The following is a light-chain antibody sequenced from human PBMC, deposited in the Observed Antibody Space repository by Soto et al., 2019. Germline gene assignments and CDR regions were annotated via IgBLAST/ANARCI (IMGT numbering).Light chain of an antibody. CDR3: LQYYSSPRT. CDR2: WAS. Sequence: DIVMTQSPDSLAVSLGERATINCKSSQSVLYSHNNKNYFAWYQQKPGQPPKLLIYWASTRESGVPDRFSGSGAGTDFTLTISSLQAEDVAVYYCLQYYSSPRTFGQGTKVEIK. CDR1: QSVLYSHNNKNY. J-gene: IGKJ1*01. V-gene: IGKV4-1*01.